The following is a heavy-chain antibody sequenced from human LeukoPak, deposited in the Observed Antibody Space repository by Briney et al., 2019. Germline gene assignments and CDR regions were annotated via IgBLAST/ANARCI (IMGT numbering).Heavy chain of an antibody. J-gene: IGHJ6*02. CDR2: VNKDGSEK. V-gene: IGHV3-7*03. Sequence: GGSLRLSCAASGFILSNHWMTWVRQAPGKGPEWVANVNKDGSEKYYVDSVKGRFTISRDTARNSLYLQMNNLRAEDTALYYCARNNDMDVWGQGTTVIVSS. CDR3: ARNNDMDV. CDR1: GFILSNHW. D-gene: IGHD1/OR15-1a*01.